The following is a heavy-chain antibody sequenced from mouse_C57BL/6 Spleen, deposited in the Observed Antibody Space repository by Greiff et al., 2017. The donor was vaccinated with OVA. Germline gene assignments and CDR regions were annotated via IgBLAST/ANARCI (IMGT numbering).Heavy chain of an antibody. CDR2: IYPGDGDT. CDR1: GYAFSSYW. D-gene: IGHD1-1*01. Sequence: VQLVESGAELVKPGASVKISCKASGYAFSSYWMNWVKQRPGKGLEWIGQIYPGDGDTNYNGKFKGKATLTADKSSSTAYMQLSSLTSEDSAVYFCARAYYYGSSWFAYWGQGTLVTVSA. CDR3: ARAYYYGSSWFAY. J-gene: IGHJ3*01. V-gene: IGHV1-80*01.